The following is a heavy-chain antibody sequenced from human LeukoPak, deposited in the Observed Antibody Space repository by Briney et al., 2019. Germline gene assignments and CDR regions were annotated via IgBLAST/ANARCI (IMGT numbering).Heavy chain of an antibody. D-gene: IGHD3-22*01. CDR3: ARVGYSYYYYMDV. CDR1: GGSISSSNW. Sequence: SGTLSLTCAVSGGSISSSNWWSWVRQPPGKGLEWIGEIYHSGSTNYNPSLKSRVTISVDTSKNQFSLKLSCVTAADTAVYYCARVGYSYYYYMDVWGKGTTVTVSS. J-gene: IGHJ6*03. CDR2: IYHSGST. V-gene: IGHV4-4*02.